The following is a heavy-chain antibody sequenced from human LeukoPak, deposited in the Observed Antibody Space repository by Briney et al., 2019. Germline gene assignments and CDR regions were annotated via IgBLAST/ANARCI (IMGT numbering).Heavy chain of an antibody. CDR2: ISYSSSSI. CDR1: GFTFSSYR. J-gene: IGHJ6*03. V-gene: IGHV3-21*01. Sequence: PGGSLRLSCAASGFTFSSYRMNWVRQAPGKGLEWVSSISYSSSSIYYADSVKDRHIISRDNAKNSLYLQMNSLRAEDTAVYYCARDGNGRNYDFWSGYPEVYYYYYMDVWGKGTTVTVSS. D-gene: IGHD3-3*01. CDR3: ARDGNGRNYDFWSGYPEVYYYYYMDV.